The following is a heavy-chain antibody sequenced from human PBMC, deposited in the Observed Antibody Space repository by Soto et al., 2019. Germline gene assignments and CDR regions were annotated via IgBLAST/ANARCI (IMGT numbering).Heavy chain of an antibody. V-gene: IGHV1-3*01. CDR1: GYTFTSYA. CDR2: INAGNGNT. Sequence: GASVKVSCKASGYTFTSYAMHWVRQAPGQRLEWMGWINAGNGNTKYSQKFQGRVTITRDTSASTAYMELSSLRSEDTAVYYCARGPPGVVVPAAKYWGQGTLVTVSS. D-gene: IGHD2-2*01. CDR3: ARGPPGVVVPAAKY. J-gene: IGHJ4*02.